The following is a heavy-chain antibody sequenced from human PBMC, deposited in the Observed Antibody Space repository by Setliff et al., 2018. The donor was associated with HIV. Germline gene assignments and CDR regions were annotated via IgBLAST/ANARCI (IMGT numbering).Heavy chain of an antibody. CDR2: IHYSGST. CDR1: GGFISSYY. D-gene: IGHD6-6*01. V-gene: IGHV4-39*01. J-gene: IGHJ4*02. CDR3: ARLVGGDSSSSFFFDY. Sequence: SETLSLTCTVSGGFISSYYWGWIRQSPGKGLEWIGNIHYSGSTYYNPSLKSRVTISVDTSKNQFSLKLSSVTAADTAVYYCARLVGGDSSSSFFFDYWGQGTLVTVSS.